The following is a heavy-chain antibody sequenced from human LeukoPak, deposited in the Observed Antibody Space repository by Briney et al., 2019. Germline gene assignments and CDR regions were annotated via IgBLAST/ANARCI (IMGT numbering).Heavy chain of an antibody. CDR1: GFTFSSYA. V-gene: IGHV3-30*04. D-gene: IGHD6-19*01. CDR3: ARDRVIAVAGRWGYYFDY. J-gene: IGHJ4*02. Sequence: PGSSLRLSCAASGFTFSSYAMHWVRQAPGTGLEWAAVISYDGSNKYYADSVKGRFTISRDNSKNTLYLQMNSLRAEDTAVYYCARDRVIAVAGRWGYYFDYWGQGTLVTVSS. CDR2: ISYDGSNK.